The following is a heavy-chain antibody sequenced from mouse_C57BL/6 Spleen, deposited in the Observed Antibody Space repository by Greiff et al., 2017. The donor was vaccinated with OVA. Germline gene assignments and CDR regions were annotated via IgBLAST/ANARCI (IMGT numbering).Heavy chain of an antibody. J-gene: IGHJ2*01. CDR2: INPSSGYT. CDR3: AREAYYYGSSYVYFDY. D-gene: IGHD1-1*01. Sequence: VQLQQSGAELARPGASVKMSCKASGYTFTSYTMHWVKQRPGQGLEWIGYINPSSGYTKYNQKFKDKATLTADKSSSTAYMQLSSLTSEDSAVYYCAREAYYYGSSYVYFDYWGQGTTLTVSS. CDR1: GYTFTSYT. V-gene: IGHV1-4*01.